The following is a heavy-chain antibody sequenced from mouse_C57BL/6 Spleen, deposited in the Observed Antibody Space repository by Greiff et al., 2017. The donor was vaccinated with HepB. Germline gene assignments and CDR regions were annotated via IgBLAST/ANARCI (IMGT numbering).Heavy chain of an antibody. CDR1: GYTFTDYN. V-gene: IGHV1-18*01. D-gene: IGHD2-1*01. Sequence: EVQLQQSGPELVKPGASVKIPCKASGYTFTDYNMDWVKQSHGKSLEWIGDINPNNGGTIYNQKFKGKATLTVDKSSSTAYMELRSLTSEDTAVYYCARDEGNFLFAYWGQGTLVTVSA. J-gene: IGHJ3*01. CDR3: ARDEGNFLFAY. CDR2: INPNNGGT.